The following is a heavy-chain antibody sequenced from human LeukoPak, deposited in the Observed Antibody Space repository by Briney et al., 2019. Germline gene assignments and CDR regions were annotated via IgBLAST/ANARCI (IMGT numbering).Heavy chain of an antibody. CDR2: MNPNRGNT. J-gene: IGHJ4*02. D-gene: IGHD6-13*01. Sequence: RASVKVSCKASGYTFTSYDINWVRQATGRGLEWMGWMNPNRGNTGYAQKFQGRVTITRNTSISTAYMELSSLRSEDTAVYYCAREGMSGIAAAGTPLDYWGQGTLVTVSS. V-gene: IGHV1-8*03. CDR1: GYTFTSYD. CDR3: AREGMSGIAAAGTPLDY.